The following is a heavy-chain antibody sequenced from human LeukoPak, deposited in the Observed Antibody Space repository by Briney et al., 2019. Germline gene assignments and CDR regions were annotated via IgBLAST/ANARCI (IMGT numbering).Heavy chain of an antibody. Sequence: TGGSLRLSCAASGFTFSSYAMSWVRQAPGKGLEWVSAISGSGGSTYYADSVKGRFTISRDNSKNTLYLQMNSLRAEDTALYYCAKTGVQLWFEDYWGQGTLVTVSS. V-gene: IGHV3-23*01. D-gene: IGHD5-18*01. CDR2: ISGSGGST. CDR3: AKTGVQLWFEDY. CDR1: GFTFSSYA. J-gene: IGHJ4*02.